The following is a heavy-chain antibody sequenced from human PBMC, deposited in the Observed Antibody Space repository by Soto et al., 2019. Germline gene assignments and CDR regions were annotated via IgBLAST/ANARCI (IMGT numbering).Heavy chain of an antibody. CDR3: ARGVSTTVTIFDY. J-gene: IGHJ4*02. D-gene: IGHD4-17*01. CDR2: INTDESDT. V-gene: IGHV3-64*07. CDR1: GFTFNIYA. Sequence: EVQLVESGGGLVQPGGSLRLSCAVSGFTFNIYAMHWVRQAPGKGLEYVSAINTDESDTYYADSVKGRFTISRDNSKNTLDLQMGSLITEDMAVYFCARGVSTTVTIFDYWGQGTRVTVSS.